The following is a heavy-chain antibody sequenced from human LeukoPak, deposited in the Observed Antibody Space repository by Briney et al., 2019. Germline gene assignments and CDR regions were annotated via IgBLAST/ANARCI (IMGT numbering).Heavy chain of an antibody. CDR2: ISGNSDTM. J-gene: IGHJ4*02. CDR3: VTSAGHLDH. CDR1: GFTFSVYS. Sequence: GGSLRLSCAASGFTFSVYSMNWVRQAPGKGLEWVSYISGNSDTMYYTDSVKGRFTISRDNAKNSLFLQMYSVRAEDTAVYYCVTSAGHLDHWGQGTLVTVSS. D-gene: IGHD1-14*01. V-gene: IGHV3-48*01.